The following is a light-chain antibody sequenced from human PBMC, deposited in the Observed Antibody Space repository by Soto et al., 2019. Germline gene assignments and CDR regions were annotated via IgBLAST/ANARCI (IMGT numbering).Light chain of an antibody. CDR3: QQYNSYSPT. CDR2: DAS. J-gene: IGKJ1*01. V-gene: IGKV1-5*01. CDR1: QSISSW. Sequence: DSHMTQSPSTLSAAVGDRVTITFGASQSISSWLACYQQNPGKAPKLLIYDASSLESGVPSRFSGSGSGTEFPLTISSLQPDDFATYYCQQYNSYSPTSGQGTMA.